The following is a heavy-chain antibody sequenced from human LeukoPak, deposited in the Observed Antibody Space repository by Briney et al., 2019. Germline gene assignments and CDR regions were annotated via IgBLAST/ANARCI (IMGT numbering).Heavy chain of an antibody. CDR2: ISSSSSYI. D-gene: IGHD6-6*01. Sequence: GGSLRLSCAASGFTFSSYSMNWVRQAPGKGLEWVSSISSSSSYIYYADSVKGRFTISRDNAKNSLYLQMNSLRAEDTAVYYCARESARWVAARTFDCWGQGTLVTVSS. V-gene: IGHV3-21*01. J-gene: IGHJ4*02. CDR3: ARESARWVAARTFDC. CDR1: GFTFSSYS.